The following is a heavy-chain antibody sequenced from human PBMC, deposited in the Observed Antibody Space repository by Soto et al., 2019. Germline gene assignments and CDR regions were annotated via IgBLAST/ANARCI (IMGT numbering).Heavy chain of an antibody. CDR2: ISSSSSTI. D-gene: IGHD3-3*01. CDR3: ARLYDFWSGYSLDNWFDP. CDR1: GFTFSSYS. V-gene: IGHV3-48*01. J-gene: IGHJ5*02. Sequence: EVQLVESGGGLVQPGGSLRLSCAASGFTFSSYSMNWVRQAPGKGLEWVSYISSSSSTIYYADSVKGRFTISRDNAKNSLYLQMNSLRAEDTAVYYCARLYDFWSGYSLDNWFDPWGQGTLVTVSS.